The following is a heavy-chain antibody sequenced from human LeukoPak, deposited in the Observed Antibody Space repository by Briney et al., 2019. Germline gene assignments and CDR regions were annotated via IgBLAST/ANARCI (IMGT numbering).Heavy chain of an antibody. J-gene: IGHJ5*02. CDR1: GFTFSSYA. CDR3: ARGIYWFDP. Sequence: PGRSLRLSCAASGFTFSSYAKHWVRQAPGKGLEWVAVISYDGSNKYYADSVKGRFTISRDNSKNTLYLQMNSLRAEDTAVYYCARGIYWFDPWGQGTLVTVSS. V-gene: IGHV3-30*04. CDR2: ISYDGSNK. D-gene: IGHD2-15*01.